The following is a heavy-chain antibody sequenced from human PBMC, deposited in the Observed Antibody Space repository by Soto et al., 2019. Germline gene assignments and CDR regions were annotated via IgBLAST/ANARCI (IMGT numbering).Heavy chain of an antibody. J-gene: IGHJ6*02. V-gene: IGHV5-51*01. Sequence: GESLKISCKGSGYSFTSYWIGWVRQMPGKGLEWMGIIYPGDSDTRYSLSFQGQVTISADKSISTAYLQWSSLKASDTAMYYCARHKKYSSSLYYYYGMDVWGQGTTVTSP. CDR1: GYSFTSYW. CDR2: IYPGDSDT. CDR3: ARHKKYSSSLYYYYGMDV. D-gene: IGHD6-6*01.